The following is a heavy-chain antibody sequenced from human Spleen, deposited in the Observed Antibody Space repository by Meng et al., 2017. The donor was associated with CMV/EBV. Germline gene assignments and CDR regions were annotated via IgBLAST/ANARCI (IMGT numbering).Heavy chain of an antibody. CDR1: SSW. Sequence: SSWIAWVRRMPGKGLEWMGSIFPGDSDTTSSPSFQGQVTISADKSISTAYLQWSSLQASDTAMYYCARRGWGYCSSTSCSTNWFDPWGQGTLVTVSS. V-gene: IGHV5-51*01. D-gene: IGHD2-2*02. CDR2: IFPGDSDT. J-gene: IGHJ5*02. CDR3: ARRGWGYCSSTSCSTNWFDP.